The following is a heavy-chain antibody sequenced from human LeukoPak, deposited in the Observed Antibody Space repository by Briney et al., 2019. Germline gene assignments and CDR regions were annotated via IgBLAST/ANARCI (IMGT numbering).Heavy chain of an antibody. J-gene: IGHJ6*02. Sequence: GGSLRLSCAASGFTFSSYSMNWVRQAPGKGLEWVSSISSSSSYIYYADSVKGRFTISRDNAKNSLYLQMNSLRAEDTAVYYCARDTDYGDYYYYYGMDVWGQGNTGHRLL. CDR3: ARDTDYGDYYYYYGMDV. D-gene: IGHD4-17*01. V-gene: IGHV3-21*01. CDR1: GFTFSSYS. CDR2: ISSSSSYI.